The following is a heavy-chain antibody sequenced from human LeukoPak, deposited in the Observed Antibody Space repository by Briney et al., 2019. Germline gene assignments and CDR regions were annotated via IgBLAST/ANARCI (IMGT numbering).Heavy chain of an antibody. J-gene: IGHJ4*02. CDR1: GGTFSSYA. V-gene: IGHV1-69*13. CDR3: ARDDSSGYYQYYFDY. Sequence: ASVKVSCQASGGTFSSYAISWVRQAPGQGLEWMGGIIPIFGTANYAQKFQGRVTITADESTRTAYMELSSLRSEDTAVYYCARDDSSGYYQYYFDYWGQGTLVTVSS. CDR2: IIPIFGTA. D-gene: IGHD3-22*01.